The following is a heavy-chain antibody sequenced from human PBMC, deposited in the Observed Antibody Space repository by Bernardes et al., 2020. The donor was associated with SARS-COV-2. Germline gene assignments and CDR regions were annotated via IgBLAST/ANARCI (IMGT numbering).Heavy chain of an antibody. Sequence: GGSLRLSCVASGFTFSSYWMSWVRQAPGKGLEWVANIKGDGSQRSSVDSVRGRFTISRDNAKNTLYLQMNSVTPADTAVYFCARENYQLSRMDVWGQGTTVTVSS. J-gene: IGHJ6*02. CDR1: GFTFSSYW. CDR3: ARENYQLSRMDV. V-gene: IGHV3-7*01. CDR2: IKGDGSQR. D-gene: IGHD1-1*01.